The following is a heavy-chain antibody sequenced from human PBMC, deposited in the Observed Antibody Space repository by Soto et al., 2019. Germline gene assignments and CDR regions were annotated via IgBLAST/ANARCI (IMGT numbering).Heavy chain of an antibody. CDR1: GSSFTSYW. D-gene: IGHD5-12*01. CDR3: ALSYRGYHYYFDY. V-gene: IGHV5-51*01. J-gene: IGHJ4*02. CDR2: IYPGDSDT. Sequence: GESLKISCKGSGSSFTSYWLGLVRPMPGKGLGWMGIIYPGDSDTRYSPSFQGQVTISADKSISPDYLQWSSLKASDTAMYYCALSYRGYHYYFDYWGQGTLVTVSS.